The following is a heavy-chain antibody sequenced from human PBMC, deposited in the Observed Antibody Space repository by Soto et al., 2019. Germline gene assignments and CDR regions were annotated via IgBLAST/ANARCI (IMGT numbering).Heavy chain of an antibody. Sequence: ASVKVSCKASGYTFTSYYMHWVRQAPGQGLEWMGIINPSGGSTSYAQKFQGRVTMTRDTSTSTVYMELSSLRSEDTAVYYCATRIAAAGTGYYFDYWGQGTLVTVSS. V-gene: IGHV1-46*01. CDR1: GYTFTSYY. CDR2: INPSGGST. J-gene: IGHJ4*02. CDR3: ATRIAAAGTGYYFDY. D-gene: IGHD6-13*01.